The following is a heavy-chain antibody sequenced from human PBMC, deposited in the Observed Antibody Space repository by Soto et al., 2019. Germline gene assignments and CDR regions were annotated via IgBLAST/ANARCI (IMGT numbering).Heavy chain of an antibody. V-gene: IGHV1-69*06. J-gene: IGHJ6*02. Sequence: ASVKVSCKASGGTFSSYAISWVRQAPGQGLEWMGGIIPIFGTANYAQKFQGRVTITADKSTSTAYMELSSLRSEDTAVYYCARDSNDYSNYRIPMDVWCQGTTVTVSS. CDR3: ARDSNDYSNYRIPMDV. D-gene: IGHD4-4*01. CDR1: GGTFSSYA. CDR2: IIPIFGTA.